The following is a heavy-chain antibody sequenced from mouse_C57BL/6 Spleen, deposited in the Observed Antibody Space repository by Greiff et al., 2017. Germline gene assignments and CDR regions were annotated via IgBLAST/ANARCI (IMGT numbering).Heavy chain of an antibody. V-gene: IGHV14-3*01. J-gene: IGHJ2*01. D-gene: IGHD2-1*01. CDR2: IYPANGST. CDR3: ARSTMAYFDY. CDR1: GFNIKNTY. Sequence: VHVKQSVAELVRPGASVKLSCTASGFNIKNTYMHWVKQRPEQGLEWIGRIYPANGSTKYAPKFQGKATITADTSSNTAYLQLTSLSSEYTAIYYCARSTMAYFDYWGQCTTLTVAS.